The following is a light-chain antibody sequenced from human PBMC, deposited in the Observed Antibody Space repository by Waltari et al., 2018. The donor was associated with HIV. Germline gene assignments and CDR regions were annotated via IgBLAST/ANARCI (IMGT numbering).Light chain of an antibody. CDR2: LGS. CDR3: MQALQTPT. Sequence: DIVMTQSPLSLPVTPGEAASISCRSSQRLLHSNGFHYLDWYLQKPGQSPQLLIYLGSNRASGVPDRFSGSGSGTDFTLKISRVEAEDVGVYYCMQALQTPTFGGGTKVEI. V-gene: IGKV2-28*01. CDR1: QRLLHSNGFHY. J-gene: IGKJ4*01.